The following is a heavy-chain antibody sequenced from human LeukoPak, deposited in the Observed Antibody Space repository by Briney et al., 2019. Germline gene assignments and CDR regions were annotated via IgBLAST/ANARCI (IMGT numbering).Heavy chain of an antibody. Sequence: PGGSLRLSCAASGFTFSTYWMTWVRQAPGKGLEWVANIKHDGSEKYYVDSVRGRFTISRDNAKNSLYLQMNSLRAEATAVYYCARLLAYGSGGEASDYWGQGSLVTVSS. CDR1: GFTFSTYW. CDR2: IKHDGSEK. J-gene: IGHJ4*02. V-gene: IGHV3-7*01. D-gene: IGHD3-10*01. CDR3: ARLLAYGSGGEASDY.